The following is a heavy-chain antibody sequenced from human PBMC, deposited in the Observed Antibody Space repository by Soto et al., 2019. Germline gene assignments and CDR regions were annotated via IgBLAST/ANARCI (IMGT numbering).Heavy chain of an antibody. J-gene: IGHJ4*02. CDR1: GYTFTGYS. D-gene: IGHD3-10*01. Sequence: QVQLVQSGAEVKKPGASVKVSCKASGYTFTGYSIHWVRQAPGQGLEWMGWIEPKNGATNTAQKFQGRVTMTRDTSITTAYMELTSLRSDDTAIYYCAREWDPTRVPRADYWGQGSLVTVSS. V-gene: IGHV1-2*02. CDR3: AREWDPTRVPRADY. CDR2: IEPKNGAT.